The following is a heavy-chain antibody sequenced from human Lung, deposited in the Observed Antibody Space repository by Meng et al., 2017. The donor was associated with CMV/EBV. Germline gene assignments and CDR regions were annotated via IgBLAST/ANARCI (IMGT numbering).Heavy chain of an antibody. V-gene: IGHV1-18*01. CDR1: GYKFTDYG. CDR2: IYTYNGNT. CDR3: ARSKIAARSHYYYGMDF. Sequence: ASVKVSCKASGYKFTDYGITWVRQAPGQGLEWMGWIYTYNGNTNFAQNVQGRGSMTRDTSTSTAYMELRSLRSDDTAVYYCARSKIAARSHYYYGMDFWGQGTTVXVSS. J-gene: IGHJ6*02. D-gene: IGHD6-6*01.